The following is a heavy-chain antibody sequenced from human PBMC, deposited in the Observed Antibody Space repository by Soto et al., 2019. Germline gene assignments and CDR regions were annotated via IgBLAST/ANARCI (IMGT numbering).Heavy chain of an antibody. D-gene: IGHD1-7*01. CDR2: ITAIFGAA. V-gene: IGHV1-69*01. CDR1: GGTFSTYG. J-gene: IGHJ5*02. Sequence: QVQLVQSGAEVKKPGSSVKVSCKASGGTFSTYGISWVRQAPGQGLEWMGGITAIFGAANYAPKFQGRVTITADESTGPVYMELNSLRSEDSAVYYCARSEAVRSEAGTTVVGPNNWLDPWGQGTLVIVSS. CDR3: ARSEAVRSEAGTTVVGPNNWLDP.